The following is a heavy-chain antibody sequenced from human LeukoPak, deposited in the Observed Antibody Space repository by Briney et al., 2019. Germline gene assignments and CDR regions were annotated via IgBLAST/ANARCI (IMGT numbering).Heavy chain of an antibody. Sequence: SETLSLTCTVSGGSMTNFYWSWIRQPPGKGLEWIGYIYYSGSTKYNPTLKCRATISVDTSKNQFSLNLYSVTAADTAVYYCARGGWSLDYWGQGTLVTVS. J-gene: IGHJ4*02. CDR2: IYYSGST. CDR1: GGSMTNFY. D-gene: IGHD6-19*01. CDR3: ARGGWSLDY. V-gene: IGHV4-59*08.